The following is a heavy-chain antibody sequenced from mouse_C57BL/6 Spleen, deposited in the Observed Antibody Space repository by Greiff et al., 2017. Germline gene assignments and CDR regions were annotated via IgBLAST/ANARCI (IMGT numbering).Heavy chain of an antibody. Sequence: QVQLKQSGAELMKPGASVKLSCTATGYTFTGYWIEWVKQRPGHGLEWIGEILPGSGSTNYNEKFKGKATLTADTSSNTAYMQLSSLTTKHSTIYYITRGEEINYGTYLDYWHQGTTLTVSS. CDR1: GYTFTGYW. CDR2: ILPGSGST. CDR3: TRGEEINYGTYLDY. D-gene: IGHD2-1*01. V-gene: IGHV1-9*01. J-gene: IGHJ2*01.